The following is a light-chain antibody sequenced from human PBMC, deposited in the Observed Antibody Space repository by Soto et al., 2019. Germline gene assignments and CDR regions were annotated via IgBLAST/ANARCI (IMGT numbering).Light chain of an antibody. Sequence: EIVMTQSPATLSLSPGERATLSCRASQSVSNNLAWYHQKPGQAPRLFIYGASTRATVIPARFSGSGSGTEISITISGLQSEDFAGYYCQQYNKWWTFGQGTKVEIK. CDR1: QSVSNN. V-gene: IGKV3-15*01. CDR2: GAS. J-gene: IGKJ1*01. CDR3: QQYNKWWT.